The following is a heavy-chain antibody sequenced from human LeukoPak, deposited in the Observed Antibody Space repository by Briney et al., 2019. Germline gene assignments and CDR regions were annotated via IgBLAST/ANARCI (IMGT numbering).Heavy chain of an antibody. J-gene: IGHJ4*02. D-gene: IGHD6-13*01. Sequence: GGSLRLSCAASGFTFSSYTMSWVCQAPGKGLEWVSSIGSGGTTYYADSVKGRFTISRDNSKNTLYLQMTSLRAEDTAVYYCAKDGGSGNRQQLGYWGQGSLVTVSS. V-gene: IGHV3-23*01. CDR1: GFTFSSYT. CDR2: IGSGGTT. CDR3: AKDGGSGNRQQLGY.